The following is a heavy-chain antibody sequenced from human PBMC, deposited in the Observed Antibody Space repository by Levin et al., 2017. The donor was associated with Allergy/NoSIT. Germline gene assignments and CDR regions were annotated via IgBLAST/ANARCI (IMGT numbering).Heavy chain of an antibody. CDR3: AREEGLLSAHYFDY. CDR2: ISYDGSNK. Sequence: LSLTCAASGFTFSSYAMHWVRQAPGKGLEWVAVISYDGSNKYYADSVKGRFTISRDNSKNTLYLQMNSLRAEDTAVYYCAREEGLLSAHYFDYWGQGTLVTVSS. J-gene: IGHJ4*02. CDR1: GFTFSSYA. V-gene: IGHV3-30-3*01. D-gene: IGHD3-3*01.